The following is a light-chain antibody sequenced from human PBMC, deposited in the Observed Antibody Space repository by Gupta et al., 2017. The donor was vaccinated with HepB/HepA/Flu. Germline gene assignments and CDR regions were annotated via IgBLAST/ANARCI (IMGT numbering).Light chain of an antibody. V-gene: IGKV3-20*01. CDR3: QQDGSSPYS. Sequence: IVLTQSPGTLSLSPGERATLSCRASQSVSSSYLAWYQQKPGQAPRLLIYGASSRATGIPDRFSGSGSGTDFTLTISRLEPEDFAVYYCQQDGSSPYSFGQGTKLDIK. CDR2: GAS. J-gene: IGKJ2*03. CDR1: QSVSSSY.